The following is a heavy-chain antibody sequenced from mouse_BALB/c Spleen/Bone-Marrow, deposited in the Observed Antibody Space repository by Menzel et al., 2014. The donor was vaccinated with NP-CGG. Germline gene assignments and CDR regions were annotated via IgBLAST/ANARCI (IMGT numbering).Heavy chain of an antibody. V-gene: IGHV2-4*02. D-gene: IGHD2-1*01. Sequence: QVQLQQSGPGLVQPSQSLFITCTVSGFSVISYGVHWVRQPPGKGLEWLGVIWSGGSTDYNAAFISRLSISKDNSKSQVFFKMNSLQADDTAIYYWARNDYGNPHYAMDYWGQGTSVTVSS. CDR2: IWSGGST. J-gene: IGHJ4*01. CDR3: ARNDYGNPHYAMDY. CDR1: GFSVISYG.